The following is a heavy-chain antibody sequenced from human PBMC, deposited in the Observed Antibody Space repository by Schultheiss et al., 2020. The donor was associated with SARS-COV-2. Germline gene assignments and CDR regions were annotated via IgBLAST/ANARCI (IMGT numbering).Heavy chain of an antibody. CDR2: ISYDGSNK. V-gene: IGHV3-30*03. CDR3: AREGWDPAVAYYFDY. Sequence: GGSLRLSCAASGFTFSSYGMHWVRQAPGKGLEWVAVISYDGSNKYYADSVKGRFTISRDNSKNTLYLQMNSLRAEDTAVYYCAREGWDPAVAYYFDYWGQGTLVTVSS. D-gene: IGHD1-26*01. CDR1: GFTFSSYG. J-gene: IGHJ4*02.